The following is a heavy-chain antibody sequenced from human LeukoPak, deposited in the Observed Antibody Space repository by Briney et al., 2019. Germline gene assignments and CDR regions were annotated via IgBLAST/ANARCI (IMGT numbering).Heavy chain of an antibody. CDR3: AKSPVVAGGFDY. D-gene: IGHD3-22*01. CDR2: IRYDGGNK. V-gene: IGHV3-30*02. Sequence: TGGSLRLSCAASGFTFSSYGMHWVRQAPGKGLEWVAFIRYDGGNKYYADSVKGRFTISRDNSKNTLYLQMNSLRAEDTAVYYCAKSPVVAGGFDYWGQGTLVTVSS. J-gene: IGHJ4*02. CDR1: GFTFSSYG.